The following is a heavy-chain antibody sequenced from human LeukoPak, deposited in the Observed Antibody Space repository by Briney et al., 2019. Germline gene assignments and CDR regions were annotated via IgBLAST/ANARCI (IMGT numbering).Heavy chain of an antibody. D-gene: IGHD2-2*01. CDR2: TYYRSKWYT. CDR1: GDSASSNDAA. J-gene: IGHJ4*02. CDR3: ARNVAPAHFDY. Sequence: SQTLSLTCAISGDSASSNDAAWNCIRQSPSRGLECLGRTYYRSKWYTEYGVSVRSRITINSDTSKNQFSLQLNSMTPEDTALYYCARNVAPAHFDYWGQGALDTVSS. V-gene: IGHV6-1*01.